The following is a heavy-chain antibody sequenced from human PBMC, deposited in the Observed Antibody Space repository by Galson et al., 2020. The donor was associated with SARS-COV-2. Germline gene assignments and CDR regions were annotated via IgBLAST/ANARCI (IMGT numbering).Heavy chain of an antibody. V-gene: IGHV3-33*06. CDR1: GFTFRSYG. CDR2: ICYDGTNK. Sequence: GESLKTSCAVSGFTFRSYGMHWVRQAPGQGPEWVAVICYDGTNKYYAEYVKGRFTISRDNSKNTLYLQMNSLRAEDTAVYYCAKDPIQFGDLDAFDIWGQGTMVTVSS. CDR3: AKDPIQFGDLDAFDI. J-gene: IGHJ3*02. D-gene: IGHD3-10*01.